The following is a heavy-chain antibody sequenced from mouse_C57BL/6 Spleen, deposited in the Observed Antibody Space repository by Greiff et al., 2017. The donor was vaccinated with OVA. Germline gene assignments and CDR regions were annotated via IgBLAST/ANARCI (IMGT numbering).Heavy chain of an antibody. CDR1: GFNIQDYY. D-gene: IGHD2-3*01. CDR2: FDPEDGET. Sequence: EVKLQQSGAELVKPGASVKLSCTASGFNIQDYYMHWVKQRTEQGLEWIGRFDPEDGETTYASKFQGKATITADTSSNTAYLQLSSLTSDDTAVYYCANDGYSYYFDYWGQGTTLTVSS. J-gene: IGHJ2*01. V-gene: IGHV14-2*01. CDR3: ANDGYSYYFDY.